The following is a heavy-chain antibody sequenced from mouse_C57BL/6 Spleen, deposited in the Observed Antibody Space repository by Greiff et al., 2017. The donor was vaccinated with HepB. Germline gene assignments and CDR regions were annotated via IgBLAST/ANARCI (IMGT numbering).Heavy chain of an antibody. V-gene: IGHV1-82*01. CDR1: GYAFSSSW. CDR2: IYPGDGDT. CDR3: ARDLVTRAY. J-gene: IGHJ3*01. Sequence: QVQLQQSGPELVKPGASVKISCKASGYAFSSSWMNWVKQRPGKGLEWIGRIYPGDGDTNYNGKFKGKATLTADKSSSTAYMQLSSLTSEDSAVCFCARDLVTRAYWGQGTLVTVSA. D-gene: IGHD2-2*01.